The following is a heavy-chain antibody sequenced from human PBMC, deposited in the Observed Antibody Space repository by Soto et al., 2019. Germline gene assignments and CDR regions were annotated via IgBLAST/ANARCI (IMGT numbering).Heavy chain of an antibody. J-gene: IGHJ5*02. CDR3: AGSMITFGGVIDPNWFDP. D-gene: IGHD3-16*02. Sequence: GGSLRLSCAASGFTFSSYSMNWVRQAPGKGLEWVSSISSSSSYIYYADSVKGRFTISRDNAKNSLYLQMNSLRAEDTAVYYCAGSMITFGGVIDPNWFDPWGQGTLVTVSS. V-gene: IGHV3-21*01. CDR2: ISSSSSYI. CDR1: GFTFSSYS.